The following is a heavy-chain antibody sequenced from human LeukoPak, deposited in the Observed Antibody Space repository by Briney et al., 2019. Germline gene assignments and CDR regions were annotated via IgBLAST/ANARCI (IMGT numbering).Heavy chain of an antibody. CDR1: GGSLTNDDW. V-gene: IGHV4-4*02. J-gene: IGHJ4*02. Sequence: SETLSLTCAVSGGSLTNDDWWNWVRQPPGKGLEWIGEIYHSGSTNYNPSLKSRVTISLDKSKNQFSLKLSSVTAADTAVYYCARGLTTVVTPHRAAYFDYWGQGTLVTVSS. CDR3: ARGLTTVVTPHRAAYFDY. CDR2: IYHSGST. D-gene: IGHD4-23*01.